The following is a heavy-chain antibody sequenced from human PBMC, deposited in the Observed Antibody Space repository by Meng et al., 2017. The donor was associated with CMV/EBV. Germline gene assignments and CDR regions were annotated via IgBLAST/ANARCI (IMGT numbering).Heavy chain of an antibody. CDR3: ARGGIAARRGMDV. V-gene: IGHV3-20*04. CDR1: GFTFDDYG. Sequence: GESLKISCAASGFTFDDYGMSWVRQAPGKGLEWVSGINWNGGSTGYADSVKGRFTISRDNAKNSLYLQMNSLRAEDTALYYCARGGIAARRGMDVWGQGTTVTV. J-gene: IGHJ6*02. CDR2: INWNGGST. D-gene: IGHD6-6*01.